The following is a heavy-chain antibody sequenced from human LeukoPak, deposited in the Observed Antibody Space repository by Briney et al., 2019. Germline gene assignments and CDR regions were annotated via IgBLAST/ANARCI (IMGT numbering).Heavy chain of an antibody. J-gene: IGHJ4*02. CDR1: GFTFSSYN. CDR3: ASGAWFFDY. D-gene: IGHD3-9*01. V-gene: IGHV3-21*01. CDR2: ISSSSYI. Sequence: PGGSLRLSCAASGFTFSSYNMNWVRQAPGKGLEWVSSISSSSYIYYANSVEGRFTISRDNAKNSLYLQMNSLRAEDTAVYYCASGAWFFDYWGQGTLVTVSS.